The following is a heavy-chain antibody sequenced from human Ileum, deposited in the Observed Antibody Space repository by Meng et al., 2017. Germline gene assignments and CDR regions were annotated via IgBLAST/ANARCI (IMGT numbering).Heavy chain of an antibody. V-gene: IGHV4-61*08. CDR3: ARDHWGSLDY. Sequence: QGHLQESGPGLVRPSEPLSLICTVFGGSVSTSDYQWGWIRQPPGKGLEWIGYAGTNYNPSLKSRVTISVDTSKRQFSLKLTSVTAADTAVYYCARDHWGSLDYWGQGILVTVSS. D-gene: IGHD7-27*01. J-gene: IGHJ4*02. CDR2: AGT. CDR1: GGSVSTSDYQ.